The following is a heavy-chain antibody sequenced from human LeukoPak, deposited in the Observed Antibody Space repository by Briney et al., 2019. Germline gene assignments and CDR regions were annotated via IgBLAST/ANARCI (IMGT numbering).Heavy chain of an antibody. CDR3: AREYCSSTSCQKANRNWFDP. V-gene: IGHV5-51*03. CDR2: IYPGDSDT. CDR1: GYSFTSYW. D-gene: IGHD2-2*01. Sequence: GESLNISCTGSGYSFTSYWIGWVRQMPGKGLEWMGIIYPGDSDTRYSPSFQGQVTISADKSISTAYLQWSSLKASDTAMYYCAREYCSSTSCQKANRNWFDPWGQGTLVTVSS. J-gene: IGHJ5*02.